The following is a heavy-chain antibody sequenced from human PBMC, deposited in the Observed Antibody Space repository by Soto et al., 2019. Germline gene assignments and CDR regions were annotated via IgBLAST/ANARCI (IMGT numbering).Heavy chain of an antibody. J-gene: IGHJ4*02. CDR1: GFTFSSYA. CDR3: AKSKDSTIFGVIIYYFDY. CDR2: ISGSDGGT. V-gene: IGHV3-23*01. Sequence: LRLSCSASGFTFSSYAMNWVRQAPGKGLEWVSSISGSDGGTNNADSVKGRFTISRDNSKNTLYLQMNSLRAEDTAVYYCAKSKDSTIFGVIIYYFDYWGQGTLVTVSS. D-gene: IGHD3-3*01.